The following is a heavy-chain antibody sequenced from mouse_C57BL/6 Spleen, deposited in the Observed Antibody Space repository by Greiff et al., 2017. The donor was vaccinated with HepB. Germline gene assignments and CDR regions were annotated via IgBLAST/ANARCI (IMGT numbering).Heavy chain of an antibody. J-gene: IGHJ3*01. Sequence: QVQLKQPGAELVMPGASVKLSCKASGYTFTSYWMHWVKQRPGQGLEWIGEIDPSDSYTNYNQKFKGKSTLTVDKSSSTAYMQLSSLTSEDSAVYYCAREVDSSDWFAYWGQGTLVTVSA. V-gene: IGHV1-69*01. CDR1: GYTFTSYW. D-gene: IGHD3-2*02. CDR3: AREVDSSDWFAY. CDR2: IDPSDSYT.